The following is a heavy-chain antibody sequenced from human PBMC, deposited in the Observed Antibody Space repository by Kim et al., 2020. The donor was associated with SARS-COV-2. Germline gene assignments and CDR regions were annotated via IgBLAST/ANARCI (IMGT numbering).Heavy chain of an antibody. CDR1: GGSISSGGYY. V-gene: IGHV4-31*03. CDR3: ARGRKEAKLMVYARAGCYFDY. J-gene: IGHJ4*02. CDR2: IYYSGST. D-gene: IGHD2-8*01. Sequence: SETLSLTCTVSGGSISSGGYYWSWIRQHPGKGLEWIGYIYYSGSTYYNPSLKSRVTISVDTSKNQFSLKLSSVTAADTAVYYCARGRKEAKLMVYARAGCYFDYWGQGTLVTVSS.